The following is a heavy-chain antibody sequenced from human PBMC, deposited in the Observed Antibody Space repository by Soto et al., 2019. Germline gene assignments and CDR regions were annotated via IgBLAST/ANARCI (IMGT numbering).Heavy chain of an antibody. J-gene: IGHJ3*02. CDR2: IYHSGST. CDR3: ASPYYYHSSGYSLDAFDI. Sequence: QVQLQESGPGLVKPSGTLSLTCAVSGGSISSSNWWSWVRQPPGKGLEWIGEIYHSGSTNYNPSLKSRVTLSVDKSKNQFSLKLSSVTAADTAVYYCASPYYYHSSGYSLDAFDIWGQGTMVTVSS. V-gene: IGHV4-4*02. CDR1: GGSISSSNW. D-gene: IGHD3-22*01.